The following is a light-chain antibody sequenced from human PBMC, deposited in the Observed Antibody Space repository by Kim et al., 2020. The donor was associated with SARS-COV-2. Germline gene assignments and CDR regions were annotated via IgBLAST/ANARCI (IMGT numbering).Light chain of an antibody. CDR1: RGSVARSY. Sequence: VIISCPLSRGSVARSYVKWHQRHPGSAPATVIYEDDQSPSGVPDRFSGSIDSFSNSASLSISGLKTEDGADYYCQSFDGPNWVFGGGTQLTVL. CDR2: EDD. V-gene: IGLV6-57*03. CDR3: QSFDGPNWV. J-gene: IGLJ3*02.